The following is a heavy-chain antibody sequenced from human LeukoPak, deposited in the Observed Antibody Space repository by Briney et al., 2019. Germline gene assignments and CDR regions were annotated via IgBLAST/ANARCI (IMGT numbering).Heavy chain of an antibody. V-gene: IGHV1-18*01. CDR3: ARDNALLWFGEFPNYYYGMDV. CDR2: ISAYNGNT. Sequence: GASVKVSCKASGYTFTSYDINWVRQAPGQGLEWMGWISAYNGNTNYAQKLQGRVTMTTDTSTSTAYMELRSLRSDDTAVYYCARDNALLWFGEFPNYYYGMDVWGQGTTVTVSS. D-gene: IGHD3-10*01. CDR1: GYTFTSYD. J-gene: IGHJ6*02.